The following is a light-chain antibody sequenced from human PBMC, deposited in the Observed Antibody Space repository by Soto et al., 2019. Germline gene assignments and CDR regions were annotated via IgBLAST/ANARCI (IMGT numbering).Light chain of an antibody. Sequence: QAVVTQPPSASGTPGQRVTISCSGSNSNIGSNAINWYQHVPGTAPKLLIFTNDQRPSGVSDRFSGSKSGTSASLAISGLQSEDEANYYCAAWDDSLNAVVFGGGTKLTVL. V-gene: IGLV1-44*01. CDR3: AAWDDSLNAVV. CDR2: TND. J-gene: IGLJ2*01. CDR1: NSNIGSNA.